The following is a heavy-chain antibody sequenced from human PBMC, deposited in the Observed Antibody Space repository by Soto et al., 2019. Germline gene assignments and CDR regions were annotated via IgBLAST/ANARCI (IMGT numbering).Heavy chain of an antibody. CDR2: ISAYNGNT. V-gene: IGHV1-18*04. CDR3: ARASYGHLTTGGDDY. Sequence: QVQLVQSGAEVKKPGASVKVSCKASGYTFTSYGISWVRQAPGQGLEWMGWISAYNGNTNYAQKLQGRVTMTTDTSTSTAYIELRSLRSDDTAAYYCARASYGHLTTGGDDYWGQGTLVTVSS. J-gene: IGHJ4*02. CDR1: GYTFTSYG. D-gene: IGHD5-18*01.